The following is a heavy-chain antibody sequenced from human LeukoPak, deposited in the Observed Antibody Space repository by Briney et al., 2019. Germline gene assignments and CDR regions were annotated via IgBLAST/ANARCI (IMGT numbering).Heavy chain of an antibody. V-gene: IGHV1-18*01. CDR1: GYTFTSYG. CDR3: AKVVDSAWFDY. Sequence: GASVKVSCKASGYTFTSYGISWVRQAPGQGLEWMGWISVYNGNTNYAQKVKGRVTMTTDTSTSTAYMELGSLRSDDTAVYYCAKVVDSAWFDYWGQGTLVTVSS. J-gene: IGHJ5*01. D-gene: IGHD2-15*01. CDR2: ISVYNGNT.